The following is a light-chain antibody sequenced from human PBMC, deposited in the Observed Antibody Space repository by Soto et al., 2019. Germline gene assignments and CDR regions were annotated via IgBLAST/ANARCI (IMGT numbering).Light chain of an antibody. J-gene: IGLJ1*01. CDR3: QSYDNSLSGYV. Sequence: QSVLTQPPSVSGAPGQRVTISCTGSSSNIGAGYDVHWYQDLPGTAPKLLIYGNSNRPSGVPDRFSGSKSGTSASLAITGLQAEDETDYYCQSYDNSLSGYVFGTGTKVTVL. V-gene: IGLV1-40*01. CDR2: GNS. CDR1: SSNIGAGYD.